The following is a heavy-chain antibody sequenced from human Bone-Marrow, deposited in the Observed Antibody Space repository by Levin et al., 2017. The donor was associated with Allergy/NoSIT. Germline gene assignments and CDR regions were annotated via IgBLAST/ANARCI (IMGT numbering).Heavy chain of an antibody. CDR3: ARGTTRYYYGSGRSRSLNWFDP. J-gene: IGHJ5*02. V-gene: IGHV4-34*01. CDR2: INHSGST. Sequence: SETLSLTCAVYGGSFSGYYWSWIRQPPGKGLEWIGEINHSGSTNYNPSLKSRVTISVDTSKNQFSLKLSSVTAADTAVYYCARGTTRYYYGSGRSRSLNWFDPWGQGTLVTVSS. CDR1: GGSFSGYY. D-gene: IGHD3-10*01.